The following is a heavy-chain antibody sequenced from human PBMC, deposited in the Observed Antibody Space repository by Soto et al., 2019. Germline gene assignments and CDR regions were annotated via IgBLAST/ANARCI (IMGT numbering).Heavy chain of an antibody. CDR3: ASTRIAAAGTWIDY. J-gene: IGHJ4*02. CDR1: GGSISSGGYY. CDR2: IYYSGST. Sequence: QVQLQESGPGLVKPSQTLSLTCTVSGGSISSGGYYWSWIRQHPGKGLEWIGYIYYSGSTYYNPSLKSRVTISVDTSKNQFYLKLSSVTAADTAVYYCASTRIAAAGTWIDYWGQGTLVTVSS. V-gene: IGHV4-31*03. D-gene: IGHD6-13*01.